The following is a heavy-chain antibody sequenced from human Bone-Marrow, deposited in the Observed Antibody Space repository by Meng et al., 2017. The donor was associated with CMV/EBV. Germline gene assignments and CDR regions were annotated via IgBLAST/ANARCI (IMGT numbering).Heavy chain of an antibody. CDR1: GFTFSTYW. CDR3: AGVGGDGSNYVRFDD. D-gene: IGHD3-10*01. V-gene: IGHV3-74*01. Sequence: ETLSLTCAASGFTFSTYWMHWVRQAPGKGLVWVSRINSDGTNTNYADSVKGRFTISRDNAKNTLYLQMNSLRVEDTAVYYCAGVGGDGSNYVRFDDWGQGTLVTVSS. CDR2: INSDGTNT. J-gene: IGHJ4*02.